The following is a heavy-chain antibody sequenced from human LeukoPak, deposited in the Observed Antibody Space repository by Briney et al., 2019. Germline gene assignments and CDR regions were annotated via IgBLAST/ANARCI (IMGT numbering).Heavy chain of an antibody. D-gene: IGHD3-3*01. J-gene: IGHJ6*03. V-gene: IGHV3-7*01. Sequence: VGSLRLSCAASGFTFSSYWMSWVRQAPGKGLEWVANIKQDGSEKYYVDSVKGRFTISRDNAKNSLYLQMNSLRAEDTAVYYCASGYNYDFWSGYYNYYYYMDVWGKGTTVTVSS. CDR2: IKQDGSEK. CDR3: ASGYNYDFWSGYYNYYYYMDV. CDR1: GFTFSSYW.